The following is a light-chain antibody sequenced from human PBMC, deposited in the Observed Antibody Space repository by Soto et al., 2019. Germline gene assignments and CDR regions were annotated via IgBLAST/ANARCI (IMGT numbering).Light chain of an antibody. Sequence: EIVLTQSPATLSFSPGERATLSCRASQSVSSNLAWYQQKPGQAPRLLISGASTRATGIPARLSGSGSGTEFTLTISSLQSEDFAVYYCQQYNNWPQTFGQGTKVDIK. CDR1: QSVSSN. CDR2: GAS. J-gene: IGKJ1*01. CDR3: QQYNNWPQT. V-gene: IGKV3-15*01.